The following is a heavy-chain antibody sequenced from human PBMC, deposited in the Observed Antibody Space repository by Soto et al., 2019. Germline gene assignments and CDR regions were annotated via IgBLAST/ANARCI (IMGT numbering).Heavy chain of an antibody. Sequence: EVELLESGGGLAQPGGSLRLSCAASGFIFSSYAMTWVRQAPGKGLEWVSTISSSGDSTYYADSVKGRLTISRDNSKNPLYLQMNSLRAEDTAAYYCTKRLYYNSGSFEYWGQGTLVTVSS. D-gene: IGHD3-10*01. CDR2: ISSSGDST. V-gene: IGHV3-23*01. CDR1: GFIFSSYA. CDR3: TKRLYYNSGSFEY. J-gene: IGHJ4*02.